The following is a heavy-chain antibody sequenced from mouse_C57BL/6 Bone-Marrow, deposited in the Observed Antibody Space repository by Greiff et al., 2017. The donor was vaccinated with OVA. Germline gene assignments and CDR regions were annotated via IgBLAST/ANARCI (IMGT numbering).Heavy chain of an antibody. V-gene: IGHV1-78*01. D-gene: IGHD1-1*01. Sequence: LQESDAELVKPGASVKISCKVSGYTFTDHTIHWMKQRPEQGLEWIGYIYPRDGSTKYNEKFKGKATLTADKSSSTAYMQLNSLTSEDSAVYFCARMGGSSYWYFDVWGTGTTVTVSS. J-gene: IGHJ1*03. CDR3: ARMGGSSYWYFDV. CDR2: IYPRDGST. CDR1: GYTFTDHT.